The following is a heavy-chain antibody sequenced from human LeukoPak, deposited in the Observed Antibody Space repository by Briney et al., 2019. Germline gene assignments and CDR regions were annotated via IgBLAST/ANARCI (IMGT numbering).Heavy chain of an antibody. V-gene: IGHV3-43*02. Sequence: GGSLRLSCAASGFNFDDYAMHWLRQAPGKGLEGVSLISGDGNSTNYAGSVKGRFTISRDNNKNSLYLQMNSLRTEDTAFYYCATNFGAYYYDTSGYYDFWGQGTLVTVSS. D-gene: IGHD3-22*01. CDR3: ATNFGAYYYDTSGYYDF. J-gene: IGHJ4*02. CDR1: GFNFDDYA. CDR2: ISGDGNST.